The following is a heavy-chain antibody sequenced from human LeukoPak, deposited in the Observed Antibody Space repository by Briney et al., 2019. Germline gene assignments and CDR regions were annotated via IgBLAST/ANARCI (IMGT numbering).Heavy chain of an antibody. V-gene: IGHV4-59*01. CDR3: ARADGYYYGMDV. CDR1: GGSISSYY. J-gene: IGHJ6*02. Sequence: ASETLSLTCTVSGGSISSYYWSWIRQPPGEGLEWIGYIYYSGSTDYNPSLKSRVTILVDTSKNQFSLKLSSVTAADTAVYYCARADGYYYGMDVWGQGTTVTVPS. CDR2: IYYSGST.